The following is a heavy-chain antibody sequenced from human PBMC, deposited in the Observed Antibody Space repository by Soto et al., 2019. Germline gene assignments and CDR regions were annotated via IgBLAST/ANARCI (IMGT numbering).Heavy chain of an antibody. J-gene: IGHJ6*03. D-gene: IGHD4-17*01. CDR1: GYTFTSYA. CDR3: ARDTPTVTTTLHYYYYYYMDV. Sequence: GASVKVSCKASGYTFTSYAMHWVRQAPGQRLEWMGWINAGNGNTKYSQKFQGRVTITRDTSASTAYMELSSLRSEDTAVYYCARDTPTVTTTLHYYYYYYMDVWGKGTTVTVPS. CDR2: INAGNGNT. V-gene: IGHV1-3*01.